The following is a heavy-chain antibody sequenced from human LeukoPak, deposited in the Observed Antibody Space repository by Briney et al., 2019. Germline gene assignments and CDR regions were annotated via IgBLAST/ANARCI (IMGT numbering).Heavy chain of an antibody. J-gene: IGHJ6*03. CDR2: IYYSGST. Sequence: SETLSLTCTVSGGSIISYYWSWIRQPPGKGLEGIGYIYYSGSTNYNPSLKSRVTISVDTSKNQFSLKLSSVTAADTAVYYCARHLWDYTYYYMDVWGKGTTVTVSS. CDR3: ARHLWDYTYYYMDV. V-gene: IGHV4-59*08. D-gene: IGHD7-27*01. CDR1: GGSIISYY.